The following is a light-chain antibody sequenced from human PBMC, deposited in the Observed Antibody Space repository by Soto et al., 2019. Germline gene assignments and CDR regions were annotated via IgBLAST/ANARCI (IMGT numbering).Light chain of an antibody. V-gene: IGKV3-15*01. CDR3: QQYNNWPRGT. Sequence: EILMTQSPATLSVSPGERATLSCSASQSVSSDLAWYQQKPGQAPRLLIYGASTRATGIPARFSGSGSGTEFTLTISSLQSEDFAVYYCQQYNNWPRGTFGQGTKVEIK. CDR1: QSVSSD. J-gene: IGKJ1*01. CDR2: GAS.